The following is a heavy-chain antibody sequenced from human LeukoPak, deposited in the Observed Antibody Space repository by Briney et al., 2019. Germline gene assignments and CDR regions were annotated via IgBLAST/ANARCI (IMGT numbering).Heavy chain of an antibody. CDR1: GFTFSSYS. CDR3: ARVTQRRFVGLSLGLDY. J-gene: IGHJ4*02. V-gene: IGHV3-21*01. Sequence: SGGSLRLSCAASGFTFSSYSMNWVRQAPGKGLEWVSSISSSSSYIYYADSVKGRFTISRDNAKNSLYLQMNSLRAEDTAVYYCARVTQRRFVGLSLGLDYWGQGTLVTVSS. D-gene: IGHD1-26*01. CDR2: ISSSSSYI.